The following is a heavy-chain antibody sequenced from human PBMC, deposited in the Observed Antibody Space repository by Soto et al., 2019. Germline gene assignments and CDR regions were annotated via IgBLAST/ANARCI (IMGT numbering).Heavy chain of an antibody. D-gene: IGHD3-9*01. V-gene: IGHV4-34*01. Sequence: SETLSLTCAVYGGSFSGYYWSWIRQPPGKGLEWIGEINHSGSTNYNLSLKSRVTISVDTSKNQFSLKLSSVTAADTAVYYCARRRGFDWLLPIAFEIWGQGTMVTVSS. CDR1: GGSFSGYY. CDR3: ARRRGFDWLLPIAFEI. J-gene: IGHJ3*02. CDR2: INHSGST.